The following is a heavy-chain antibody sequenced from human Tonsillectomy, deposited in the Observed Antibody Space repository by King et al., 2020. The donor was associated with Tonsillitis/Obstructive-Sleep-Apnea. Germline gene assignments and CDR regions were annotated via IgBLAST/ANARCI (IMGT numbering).Heavy chain of an antibody. CDR3: ESLVPSLGAFDI. V-gene: IGHV4-59*08. Sequence: VQLQESGPGLVKPSETLSLTCTVSGGSISGYYWSWIRQPPGKGLEWIGYIFYSGSTNYNPSLKSRVTISVDTSKNQFSLKLGSVTAADTAVYYCESLVPSLGAFDIWGQGTMVTVSS. D-gene: IGHD2-2*01. CDR2: IFYSGST. CDR1: GGSISGYY. J-gene: IGHJ3*02.